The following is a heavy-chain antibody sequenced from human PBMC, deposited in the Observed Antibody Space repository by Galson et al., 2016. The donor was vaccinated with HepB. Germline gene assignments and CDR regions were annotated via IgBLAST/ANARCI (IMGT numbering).Heavy chain of an antibody. CDR1: GFTFSSYG. J-gene: IGHJ6*02. CDR2: ISYDGTRE. Sequence: SLRLSCAASGFTFSSYGVHWVRQAPGKGLEWLALISYDGTREDYADSVKGRFSISRENSKKTLDLQMNNMRFEDTAVYYCAKDYGVNSHYYGMDAWGQGTRVTVS. CDR3: AKDYGVNSHYYGMDA. V-gene: IGHV3-30*18. D-gene: IGHD4-23*01.